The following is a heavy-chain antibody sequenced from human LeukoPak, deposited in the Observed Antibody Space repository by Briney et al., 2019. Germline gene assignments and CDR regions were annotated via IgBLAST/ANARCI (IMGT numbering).Heavy chain of an antibody. D-gene: IGHD1-26*01. CDR1: GYAFNNYG. J-gene: IGHJ4*02. CDR3: ARDLPPWEL. V-gene: IGHV1-18*01. Sequence: ASVKVSCRASGYAFNNYGISWVRQAPGQGLEWMGWISSYNIDTKYAEKFQDRVTLTKDTSTSTAYMELKSLRHDDTAVYFCARDLPPWELRGQGTLVSVSS. CDR2: ISSYNIDT.